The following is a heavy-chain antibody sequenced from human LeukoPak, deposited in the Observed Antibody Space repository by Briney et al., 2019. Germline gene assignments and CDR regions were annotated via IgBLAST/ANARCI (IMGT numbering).Heavy chain of an antibody. J-gene: IGHJ4*02. V-gene: IGHV3-7*04. CDR3: ARYGSGTSYITNYFDY. D-gene: IGHD3-10*01. CDR2: IKQDGSEK. Sequence: PGGSLRLSCAASGFTFSAYWMSWVRQAPGKGLNWVANIKQDGSEKYYVDSVKGRFTISRDNAKNSLYLQMKSLRDEDTAVYYCARYGSGTSYITNYFDYWGQGTLVTVSS. CDR1: GFTFSAYW.